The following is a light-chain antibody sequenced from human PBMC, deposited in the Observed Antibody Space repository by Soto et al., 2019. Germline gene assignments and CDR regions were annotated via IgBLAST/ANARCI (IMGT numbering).Light chain of an antibody. CDR2: GAS. CDR1: QSVSSN. CDR3: RQYNNWRRWT. J-gene: IGKJ1*01. V-gene: IGKV3-15*01. Sequence: EIVMTQSPATLSVSPGERATLSCRASQSVSSNLAWYQQKPGQAPRLLIYGASTRATGIPARFSGSGSGTEFTLTISSLQSEDFAVYYCRQYNNWRRWTFGQGAKVDMK.